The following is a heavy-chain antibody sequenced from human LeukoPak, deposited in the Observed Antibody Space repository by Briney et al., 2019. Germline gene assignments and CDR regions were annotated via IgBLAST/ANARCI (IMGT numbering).Heavy chain of an antibody. CDR1: GINFRSSG. CDR2: IQNDGSDK. Sequence: GGSLRLSCAASGINFRSSGMHCVRQAPGKGLEWVTFIQNDGSDKSYAASVQGRFTISRDNSKNTVYLHMNSLRADDTALYYCAREGGRAAPGRFDYWGQGTLVTVSS. CDR3: AREGGRAAPGRFDY. V-gene: IGHV3-30*02. J-gene: IGHJ4*02. D-gene: IGHD6-13*01.